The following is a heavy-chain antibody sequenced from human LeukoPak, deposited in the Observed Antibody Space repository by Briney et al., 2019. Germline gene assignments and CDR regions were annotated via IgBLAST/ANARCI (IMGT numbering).Heavy chain of an antibody. D-gene: IGHD6-13*01. CDR1: GGSFSGYY. CDR2: INHSGST. CDR3: ARRPAAARVGWFDP. V-gene: IGHV4-34*01. J-gene: IGHJ5*02. Sequence: PSETLSLTCAVYGGSFSGYYWSWIRQPPGKGLEWIGEINHSGSTNYNPSLKSRVTISVDTSKNQFSLKLSSVTAADTAVYHCARRPAAARVGWFDPWGQGTLVTVSS.